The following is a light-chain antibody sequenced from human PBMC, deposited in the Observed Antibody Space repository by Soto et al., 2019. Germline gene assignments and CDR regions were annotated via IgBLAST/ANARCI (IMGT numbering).Light chain of an antibody. CDR1: SSDVGRYNT. Sequence: SVLTQPASLSGSPGQTITISCTGTSSDVGRYNTVSWYQHHPGKAPKLIIYEVTHRPAGISDRFSASKSGNTASLTISGLQAEDEADYYCNSLRVNHLYVFGSGTKVTVL. CDR3: NSLRVNHLYV. CDR2: EVT. J-gene: IGLJ1*01. V-gene: IGLV2-14*01.